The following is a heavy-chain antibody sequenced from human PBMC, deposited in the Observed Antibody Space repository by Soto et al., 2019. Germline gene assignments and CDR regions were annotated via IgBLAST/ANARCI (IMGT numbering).Heavy chain of an antibody. Sequence: QVQLVESGGGVVQPGRSLRLSCAASGFTFSSYGMHWVRQAPGKGLEWVAVIWYDGSNKYYADSVKGRFTISRDNSKNTLYLQMNSLRAEDTAVYYCARADTGYCSGGSCPNFAYWGQGTLVTVSS. CDR2: IWYDGSNK. CDR3: ARADTGYCSGGSCPNFAY. CDR1: GFTFSSYG. J-gene: IGHJ4*02. V-gene: IGHV3-33*01. D-gene: IGHD2-15*01.